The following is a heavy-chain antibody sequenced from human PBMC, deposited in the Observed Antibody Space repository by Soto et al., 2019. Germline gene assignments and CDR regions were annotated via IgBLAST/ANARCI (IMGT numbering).Heavy chain of an antibody. CDR3: ARGENVAARPNFAY. D-gene: IGHD6-6*01. Sequence: SETLSLTCTVSGVSISSSSYYWGWIRQPPGKGLEWIGKINHSGSTNYNPSLKSRVTISVDTSKNQFSLKLSSVTAADTAVYYCARGENVAARPNFAYWGQGTLVTVSS. CDR2: INHSGST. J-gene: IGHJ4*02. V-gene: IGHV4-39*07. CDR1: GVSISSSSYY.